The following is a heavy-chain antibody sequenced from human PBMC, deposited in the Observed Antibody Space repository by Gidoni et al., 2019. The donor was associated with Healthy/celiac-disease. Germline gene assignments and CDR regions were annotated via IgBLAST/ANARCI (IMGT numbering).Heavy chain of an antibody. CDR2: ISSSSSYI. V-gene: IGHV3-21*01. CDR3: ARGEYSSSPFDY. J-gene: IGHJ4*02. Sequence: EVQLVESGGGLVKPGGSLRLSCAASGFTFSSYSMTWVRQAPGKGLEWVSSISSSSSYIYYADSVKGRFTISRDNAKNSLYLQMNSLRAEDTAVYYCARGEYSSSPFDYWGQGTLVTVSS. D-gene: IGHD6-6*01. CDR1: GFTFSSYS.